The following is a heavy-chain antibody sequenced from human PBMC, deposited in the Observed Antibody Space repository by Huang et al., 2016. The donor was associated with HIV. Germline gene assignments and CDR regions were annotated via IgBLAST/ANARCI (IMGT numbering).Heavy chain of an antibody. CDR2: INHSKRI. J-gene: IGHJ6*03. V-gene: IGHV4-34*01. CDR3: ARGQGGYYYYYMDV. CDR1: GGSFSGYY. Sequence: QVQLQQWGAGLLRPSETLSLTCAVYGGSFSGYYGTWIRQPPGKGLEWIGEINHSKRINSTPSLKSRVTISVDTSRNQFSLTLTAVTAADTAVYYCARGQGGYYYYYMDVWGKGTTVTVSS.